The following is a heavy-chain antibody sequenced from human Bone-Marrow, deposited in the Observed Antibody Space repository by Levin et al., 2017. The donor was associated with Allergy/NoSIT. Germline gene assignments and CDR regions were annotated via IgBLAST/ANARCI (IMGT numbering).Heavy chain of an antibody. V-gene: IGHV3-23*01. Sequence: GGSLRLSCAASGFGISDYSMAWVRQAPGKGLEWLSTVSGTDGSAYYADSVKGRFTISRDNSKNTLYAQMNSLRAEDTAVYYCAKDIRVYGGTYFDYWGQGTLVTVSS. CDR1: GFGISDYS. J-gene: IGHJ4*02. CDR2: VSGTDGSA. D-gene: IGHD4-23*01. CDR3: AKDIRVYGGTYFDY.